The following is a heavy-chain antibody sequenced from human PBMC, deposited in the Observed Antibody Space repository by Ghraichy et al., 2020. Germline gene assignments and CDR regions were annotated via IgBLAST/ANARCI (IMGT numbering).Heavy chain of an antibody. J-gene: IGHJ4*02. V-gene: IGHV3-30*18. D-gene: IGHD6-6*01. CDR3: AKGGVIAARPYYFDY. Sequence: GESLNISCAASGFTFSSYGMHWVRQAPGKGLEWVAVISYDGSNKYYADSVKGRFTISRDNSKNTLYLQMNSLRAEDTAVYYCAKGGVIAARPYYFDYWGQGTLVTVSS. CDR1: GFTFSSYG. CDR2: ISYDGSNK.